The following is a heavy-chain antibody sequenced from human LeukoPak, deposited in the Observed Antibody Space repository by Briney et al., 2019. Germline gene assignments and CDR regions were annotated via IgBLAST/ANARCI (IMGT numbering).Heavy chain of an antibody. CDR2: TNHSGST. D-gene: IGHD3-10*01. J-gene: IGHJ1*01. V-gene: IGHV4-34*01. CDR3: ARGCNSGFPPSKH. CDR1: GGSFSGYY. Sequence: SETLSLTCAVYGGSFSGYYWTWIRQPPGKGLEWIGETNHSGSTNYNPSLKSRVTISIDTSKYQFSLRLSSVTAADTAVYYCARGCNSGFPPSKHWGQGTLVTVSS.